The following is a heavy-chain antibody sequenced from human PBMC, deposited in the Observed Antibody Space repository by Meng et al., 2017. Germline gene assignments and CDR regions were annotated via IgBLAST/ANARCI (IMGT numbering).Heavy chain of an antibody. Sequence: ASVKVSCKASGYTFTSYGISWVRQAPGQGLEWMGWISAYNGNTNYAQKLQGRVTMTTDTSTSTAYMELRSLRSDDTAVYYCARDGLRYFDWSHSPFDYWGQGTLVTVSS. V-gene: IGHV1-18*01. J-gene: IGHJ4*02. CDR1: GYTFTSYG. CDR3: ARDGLRYFDWSHSPFDY. CDR2: ISAYNGNT. D-gene: IGHD3-9*01.